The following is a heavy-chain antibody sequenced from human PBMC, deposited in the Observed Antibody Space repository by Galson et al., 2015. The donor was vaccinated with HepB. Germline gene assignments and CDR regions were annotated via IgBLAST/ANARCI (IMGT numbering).Heavy chain of an antibody. CDR3: ARSTVADSSGYYYAGDFDY. CDR2: ISAYNGNT. CDR1: GYTFTSYG. V-gene: IGHV1-18*04. J-gene: IGHJ4*02. D-gene: IGHD3-22*01. Sequence: SVKVSCKASGYTFTSYGISWVRQAPGQGLEWVGWISAYNGNTNYAQKLQGRVTITRDTSASTAYMELSSLRSEDTAVYYCARSTVADSSGYYYAGDFDYWGQGTLVTVSS.